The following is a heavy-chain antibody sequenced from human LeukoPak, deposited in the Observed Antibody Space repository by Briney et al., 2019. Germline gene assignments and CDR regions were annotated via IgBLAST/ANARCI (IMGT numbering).Heavy chain of an antibody. V-gene: IGHV4-34*01. Sequence: SETLSLTCAVYGGSFSGYYWSWIRQPPGKGLEWIGEINHSGSTNYNPSLKSRVTISVDTSKNQFSLKLSSVTAADTAVYYCAKRRNDELLTIDYWGQGTLVTVSS. J-gene: IGHJ4*02. D-gene: IGHD2-15*01. CDR2: INHSGST. CDR1: GGSFSGYY. CDR3: AKRRNDELLTIDY.